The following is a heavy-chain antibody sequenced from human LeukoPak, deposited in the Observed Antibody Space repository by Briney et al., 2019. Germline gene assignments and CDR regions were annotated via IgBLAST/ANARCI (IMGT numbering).Heavy chain of an antibody. CDR1: GGSISSYS. D-gene: IGHD3-9*01. J-gene: IGHJ6*02. CDR2: IYYSGST. V-gene: IGHV4-59*01. CDR3: ARLRPDYDILTGFPMDV. Sequence: SETLSLTCSVSGGSISSYSWSWIRQPPGKGLEWIGYIYYSGSTNYNPSLKRRVTQSVDTSKNQFSPKLSSVTAVDTAVYYCARLRPDYDILTGFPMDVWGPGTTVTVSS.